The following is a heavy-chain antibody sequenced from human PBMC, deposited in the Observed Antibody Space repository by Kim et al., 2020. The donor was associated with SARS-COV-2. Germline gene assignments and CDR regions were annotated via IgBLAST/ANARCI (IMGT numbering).Heavy chain of an antibody. CDR1: GFTFDIYA. CDR2: MRGGGFNK. J-gene: IGHJ6*01. Sequence: GGSLRLSCVASGFTFDIYAMSWVRQAPGKGLEWVSVMRGGGFNKFYADSVRGRFTISRDNSKNTLYLQMNSLRDEDTALYYCAKRVVMADYNYFYYY. CDR3: AKRVVMADYNYFYYY. V-gene: IGHV3-23*01. D-gene: IGHD3-22*01.